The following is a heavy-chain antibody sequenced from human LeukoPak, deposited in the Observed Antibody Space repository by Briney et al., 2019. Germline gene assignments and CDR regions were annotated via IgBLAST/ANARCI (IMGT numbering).Heavy chain of an antibody. J-gene: IGHJ4*02. CDR2: ISSSSSYI. V-gene: IGHV3-21*01. CDR3: ARDSGHVDTAMAYDY. Sequence: TGGSLRLSCAASGSTFSSYSMNWVRQAPGKGLEWVSSISSSSSYIYYADSVKGRFTISRDNAKNSLYLQMNSLRAEDTAVYYCARDSGHVDTAMAYDYWGQGTLVTVSS. D-gene: IGHD5-18*01. CDR1: GSTFSSYS.